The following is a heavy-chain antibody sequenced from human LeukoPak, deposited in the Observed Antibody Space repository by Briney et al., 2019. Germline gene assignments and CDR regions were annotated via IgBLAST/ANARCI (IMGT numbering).Heavy chain of an antibody. Sequence: PSETLSLTCTVSGGSISSYYCTWIRQPPGKGLEWIGYIYYSGSTNYNPSLKSRVTISVDTSKNQFSLKLSSVTAADTAVYYCARELRYDNSDSGAFWGQGTVVTVSS. CDR3: ARELRYDNSDSGAF. CDR1: GGSISSYY. V-gene: IGHV4-59*01. J-gene: IGHJ3*01. CDR2: IYYSGST. D-gene: IGHD3-22*01.